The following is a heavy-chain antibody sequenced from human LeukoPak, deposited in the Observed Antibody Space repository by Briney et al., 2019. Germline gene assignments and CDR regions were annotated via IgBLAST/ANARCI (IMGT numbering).Heavy chain of an antibody. CDR1: GYTFTGYY. D-gene: IGHD3-10*01. CDR2: INPNSGGT. Sequence: ASVKVSCKDSGYTFTGYYMHWVRQAPGQGLEWMGRINPNSGGTNYAQKFQGRVTMTRDTSISTAYMELRSLRSDDTAVYYCAREVEYYYGSGSHYYYYGMDVWGQGTTVTVSS. J-gene: IGHJ6*02. V-gene: IGHV1-2*06. CDR3: AREVEYYYGSGSHYYYYGMDV.